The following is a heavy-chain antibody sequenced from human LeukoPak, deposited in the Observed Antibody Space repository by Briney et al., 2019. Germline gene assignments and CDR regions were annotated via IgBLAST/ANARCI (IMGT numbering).Heavy chain of an antibody. CDR2: ISYDGSNK. J-gene: IGHJ4*02. Sequence: PGGSLRLSCAASGFTFSSYAMHWVRQAPGKGLEWVAVISYDGSNKYYADSVKGRFTISRDNSKNTLYLQMNSLRAEDTAVYYSARDHYSSSWYINGYYFDYWGQGTLVTVSS. CDR1: GFTFSSYA. D-gene: IGHD6-13*01. CDR3: ARDHYSSSWYINGYYFDY. V-gene: IGHV3-30-3*01.